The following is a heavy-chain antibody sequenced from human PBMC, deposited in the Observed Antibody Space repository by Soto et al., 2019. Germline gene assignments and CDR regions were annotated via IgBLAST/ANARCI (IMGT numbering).Heavy chain of an antibody. Sequence: SQTLSLTCAVYGGSFSGYYWSWIRQPPGKGLEWIGEINHSGSTNYNPSLKSRVTISVDTSKNQFSLKLSSVTAADTAVYYCASGAGSSITGHAFDIWGQGTMVTVSS. CDR1: GGSFSGYY. D-gene: IGHD1-20*01. CDR3: ASGAGSSITGHAFDI. CDR2: INHSGST. J-gene: IGHJ3*02. V-gene: IGHV4-34*01.